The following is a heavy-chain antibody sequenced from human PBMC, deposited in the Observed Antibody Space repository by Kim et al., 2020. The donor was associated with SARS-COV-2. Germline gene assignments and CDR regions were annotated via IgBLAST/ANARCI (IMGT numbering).Heavy chain of an antibody. D-gene: IGHD6-19*01. CDR3: ARSSSSGWGGFDY. Sequence: YGDSVKGRFTISRDNSKNTLYLQMNSLRAEDTAVYYCARSSSSGWGGFDYWGQGTLVTVSS. V-gene: IGHV3-30*01. J-gene: IGHJ4*02.